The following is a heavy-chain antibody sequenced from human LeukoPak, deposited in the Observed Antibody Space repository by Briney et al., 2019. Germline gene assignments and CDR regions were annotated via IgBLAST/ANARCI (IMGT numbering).Heavy chain of an antibody. V-gene: IGHV1-18*01. CDR1: GYTFTSYG. CDR3: ARGSGSYLDNWFDP. D-gene: IGHD3-10*01. J-gene: IGHJ5*02. CDR2: ISAYNGNT. Sequence: ASVKVSCKASGYTFTSYGISWVRQAPGQGLEWVGWISAYNGNTNYAQKLQGRVTMTTDTSTSTAYMELSRLRSDDTAVYYCARGSGSYLDNWFDPWGQGTLVTVSS.